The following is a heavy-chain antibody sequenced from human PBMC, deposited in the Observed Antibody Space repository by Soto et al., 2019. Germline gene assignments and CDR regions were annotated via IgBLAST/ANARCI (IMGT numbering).Heavy chain of an antibody. Sequence: SETLSLTCAVSGGCISSNNWWNWVRQSPGKGLEWIGELYHSGSTNYNPSLKSRVTISVDDARIQFSLKLSSVTAADTAVYYCARQPGIAGAATYGNWFDPWGQGTLVTVSS. D-gene: IGHD6-19*01. CDR1: GGCISSNNW. V-gene: IGHV4-4*02. CDR2: LYHSGST. CDR3: ARQPGIAGAATYGNWFDP. J-gene: IGHJ5*02.